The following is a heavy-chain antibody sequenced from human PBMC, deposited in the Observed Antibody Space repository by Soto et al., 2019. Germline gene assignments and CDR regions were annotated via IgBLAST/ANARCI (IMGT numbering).Heavy chain of an antibody. CDR3: ARRYGSAIDY. CDR1: GGTISSWY. V-gene: IGHV4-59*08. D-gene: IGHD1-26*01. J-gene: IGHJ4*02. Sequence: PSETLSLPCTVSGGTISSWYWSWIRQPPGKGLEWIGYIYYSGSTNCNPSLKSRVTISVDTSKNQFSLKLSSVTAADTAVYYCARRYGSAIDYWGQGTLVTVSS. CDR2: IYYSGST.